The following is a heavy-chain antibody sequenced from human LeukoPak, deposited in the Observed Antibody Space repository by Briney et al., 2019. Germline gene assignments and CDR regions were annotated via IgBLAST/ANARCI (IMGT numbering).Heavy chain of an antibody. CDR3: ARERDSYYYDSSGYPLPMDV. CDR2: IWYDGSNK. D-gene: IGHD3-22*01. CDR1: GFTFSSYG. Sequence: GGSLRLSCAASGFTFSSYGMHWVRRAPGKGLEWVAVIWYDGSNKYYADSVKGRFTISRDNSKNTLYLQMNSLRAEDTAVYYCARERDSYYYDSSGYPLPMDVWGQGTTVTVSS. V-gene: IGHV3-33*08. J-gene: IGHJ6*02.